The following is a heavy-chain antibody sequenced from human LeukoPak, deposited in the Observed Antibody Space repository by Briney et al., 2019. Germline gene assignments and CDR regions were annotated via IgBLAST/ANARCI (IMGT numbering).Heavy chain of an antibody. CDR2: ISSSSSYI. V-gene: IGHV3-21*01. CDR1: GFTFSTYG. CDR3: ARDGVPRGQIRWFDP. D-gene: IGHD1-1*01. J-gene: IGHJ5*02. Sequence: PGGSLRLSCAASGFTFSTYGMHWVRQAPGKGLEWVSSISSSSSYIYYADSVKGRFTISRDNAKNSLYLQMNSLRAEDTAVYYCARDGVPRGQIRWFDPWGQGTLVTVSS.